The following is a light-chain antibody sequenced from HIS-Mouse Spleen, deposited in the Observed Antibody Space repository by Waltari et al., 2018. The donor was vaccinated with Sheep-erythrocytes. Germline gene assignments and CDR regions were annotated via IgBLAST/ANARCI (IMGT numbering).Light chain of an antibody. CDR2: AAS. CDR1: QGISSW. Sequence: DIQITQSLSSVSASVGDRVTITCRASQGISSWVAWYQQKPGKAPKLLIYAASSLQSGVPSRFSGSGSGTDFTLTISSLQPEDFATYYCQQANSFPITFGQGTRLEIK. CDR3: QQANSFPIT. J-gene: IGKJ5*01. V-gene: IGKV1-12*01.